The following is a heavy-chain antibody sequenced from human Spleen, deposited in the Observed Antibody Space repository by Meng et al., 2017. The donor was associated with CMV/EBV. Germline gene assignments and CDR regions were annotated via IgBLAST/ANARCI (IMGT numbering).Heavy chain of an antibody. CDR1: GFIFTSYA. CDR2: ISGSGGST. J-gene: IGHJ4*02. Sequence: AASGFIFTSYAMTWVRQAPGKGLEWVSLISGSGGSTYYADSVKGRFTVSRDNSKNTLYLQMSSLRVEDTAVYYCAKPPYSSWGYFDYWGQGTLVTVSS. CDR3: AKPPYSSWGYFDY. V-gene: IGHV3-23*01. D-gene: IGHD4-11*01.